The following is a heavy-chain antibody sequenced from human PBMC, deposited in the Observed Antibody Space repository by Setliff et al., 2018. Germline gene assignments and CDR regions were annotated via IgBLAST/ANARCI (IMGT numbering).Heavy chain of an antibody. CDR2: IYHNGNT. CDR1: GFIVNNNE. CDR3: VRDRTAYSYGLDV. V-gene: IGHV4-59*02. J-gene: IGHJ6*02. D-gene: IGHD5-18*01. Sequence: GSLRLSCAASGFIVNNNEMSWVRQAPGKGLEWIGYIYHNGNTNFNPSLKTRVTMSVDTSKNQFALNLRSVTAADAAVYYCVRDRTAYSYGLDVWGQGTTVTVSS.